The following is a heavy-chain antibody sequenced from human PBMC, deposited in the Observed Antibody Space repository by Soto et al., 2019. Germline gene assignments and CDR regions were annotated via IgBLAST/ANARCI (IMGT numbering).Heavy chain of an antibody. J-gene: IGHJ4*02. CDR1: GYTFTTYV. V-gene: IGHV1-18*01. Sequence: ASVKVSCKASGYTFTTYVITWVRQAPGQGLEWMGWVSAYNGNTNYAQKLQGRVTMTTDRSTNTAYMELRSLRSDDTAVYYCARQIYYHNSGYKLDYWGPGTTVTV. D-gene: IGHD3-22*01. CDR3: ARQIYYHNSGYKLDY. CDR2: VSAYNGNT.